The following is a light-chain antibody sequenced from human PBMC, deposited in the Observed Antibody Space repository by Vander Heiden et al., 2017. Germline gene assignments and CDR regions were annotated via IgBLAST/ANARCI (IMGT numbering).Light chain of an antibody. J-gene: IGLJ3*02. CDR1: SSDVGGYNY. V-gene: IGLV2-14*01. CDR3: SSYTSSSTSGV. CDR2: EVS. Sequence: QSALTQPASVSGSPGQSITISCTGTSSDVGGYNYVSWYQQHPGKAHKLMIYEVSNRPSGVSNRFSGSKSGNTASLTISGLQAEDEADYYCSSYTSSSTSGVFGGGTKLTVL.